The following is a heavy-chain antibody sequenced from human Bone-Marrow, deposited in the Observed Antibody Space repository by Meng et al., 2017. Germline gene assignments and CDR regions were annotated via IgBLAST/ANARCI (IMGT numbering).Heavy chain of an antibody. CDR3: AIGDGYNYKDY. CDR1: GGTFSSYA. V-gene: IGHV1-69*01. Sequence: QGRVGRLGGGGKKPGSSVKVSCKASGGTFSSYAISWVRQAPGQGLEWMGGIIPIFGTANYAQKFQGRVTITADESTSTAYMELSSLRSEDTAVYYCAIGDGYNYKDYWGQGTLVTVSS. CDR2: IIPIFGTA. J-gene: IGHJ4*02. D-gene: IGHD5-24*01.